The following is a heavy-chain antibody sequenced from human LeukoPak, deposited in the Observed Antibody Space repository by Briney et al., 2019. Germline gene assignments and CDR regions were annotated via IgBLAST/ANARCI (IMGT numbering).Heavy chain of an antibody. J-gene: IGHJ3*02. CDR2: ISGSGGST. CDR1: GFTFSSYA. CDR3: AKDFGSNGGNSGEPFDI. D-gene: IGHD4-23*01. Sequence: GGSLRLSCAASGFTFSSYAMSWVRQAPGKGLEWVSAISGSGGSTYYADSVKGRFTISRDNSKKTVFLQMNSLRAEDTAVYYCAKDFGSNGGNSGEPFDIWGQGTMVTVSS. V-gene: IGHV3-23*01.